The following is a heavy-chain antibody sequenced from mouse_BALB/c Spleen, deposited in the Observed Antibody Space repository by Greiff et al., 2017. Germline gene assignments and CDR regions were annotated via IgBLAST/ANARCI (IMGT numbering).Heavy chain of an antibody. V-gene: IGHV5-15*02. J-gene: IGHJ4*01. Sequence: EVQLVESGGGLVQPGGSRKLSCAASGFTFSDYGMAWVRQAPGKGPEWVAFISNLAYSIYYADTVTGRFTISRENAKNTLYLEMSSLRSEDTAMYYCARSPLYYGYAMDYWGQGTSVTVSS. CDR3: ARSPLYYGYAMDY. CDR2: ISNLAYSI. CDR1: GFTFSDYG. D-gene: IGHD1-1*01.